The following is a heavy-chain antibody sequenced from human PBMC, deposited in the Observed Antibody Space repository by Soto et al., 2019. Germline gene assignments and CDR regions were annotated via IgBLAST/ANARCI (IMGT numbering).Heavy chain of an antibody. V-gene: IGHV1-18*01. D-gene: IGHD5-12*01. CDR1: GSSFTSYG. J-gene: IGHJ4*02. CDR2: ISAYNGNR. Sequence: QVQLVQSGAEGKKPGASVKVSCKASGSSFTSYGISWVRQAPGQGLEWMGWISAYNGNRKYAQKFQGRVTMTTDTSTSTAYMELRSLRSDDTAVYYCARDLGGFPDYWGQGTLVTVSS. CDR3: ARDLGGFPDY.